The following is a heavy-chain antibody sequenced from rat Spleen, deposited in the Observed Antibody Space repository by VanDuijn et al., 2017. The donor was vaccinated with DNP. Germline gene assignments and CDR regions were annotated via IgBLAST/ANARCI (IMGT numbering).Heavy chain of an antibody. CDR2: INTGSGGP. CDR1: GYTFTSYY. Sequence: QQSGGELAKPGSSVKISCKASGYTFTSYYISWIKQTTGQGLEFIGYINTGSGGPNYNEKFKGKATLTVDKSSTTAFMQLSSLTPDDSAVYYCARDYTSYGFAYWGQGTLVTVSS. D-gene: IGHD1-2*01. CDR3: ARDYTSYGFAY. V-gene: IGHV1-43*01. J-gene: IGHJ3*01.